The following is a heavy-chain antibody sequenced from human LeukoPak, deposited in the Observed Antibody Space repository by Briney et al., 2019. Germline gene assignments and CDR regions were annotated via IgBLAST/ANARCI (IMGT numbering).Heavy chain of an antibody. CDR1: GSIFSSYG. D-gene: IGHD1-26*01. J-gene: IGHJ4*02. CDR3: GKHDSASDY. Sequence: GGSLRLSCVTSGSIFSSYGMHWVRQAPGKGLEWVAFTRSDGSDKYYTGSVKGRFTIFRDNSKNTLFLQMNSLRDEDTAVYYCGKHDSASDYWGQGTLVTVSS. CDR2: TRSDGSDK. V-gene: IGHV3-30*02.